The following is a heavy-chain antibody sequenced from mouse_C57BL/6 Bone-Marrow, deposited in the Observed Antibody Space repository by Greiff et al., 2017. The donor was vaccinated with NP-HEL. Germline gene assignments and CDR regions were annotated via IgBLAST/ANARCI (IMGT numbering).Heavy chain of an antibody. CDR3: ASSTYYSNYVGDYYAMDY. CDR1: GYTFTSYW. J-gene: IGHJ4*01. V-gene: IGHV1-50*01. CDR2: IDPSDSYT. D-gene: IGHD2-5*01. Sequence: QVQLQQPGAELVKPGASVKLSCKASGYTFTSYWMQWVKQRPGQGLEWIGEIDPSDSYTNYNQKFKGKATLTVDPSSSTAYMQLSSLTSEDSAVYYCASSTYYSNYVGDYYAMDYWGQGTSVTVSS.